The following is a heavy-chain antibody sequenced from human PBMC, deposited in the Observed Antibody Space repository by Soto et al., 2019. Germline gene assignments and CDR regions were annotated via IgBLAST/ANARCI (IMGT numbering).Heavy chain of an antibody. CDR2: INAGNGNT. J-gene: IGHJ5*02. CDR1: GYTFNSHA. D-gene: IGHD6-19*01. Sequence: VKVSCKASGYTFNSHAIHWMRQAPGQRLEWMGWINAGNGNTYYSEKFKGRVSLTRDTVATTVYMELTSLTSEDTGVYYCARDQSGIGWYVDWFDPWGQGTLVTVSS. CDR3: ARDQSGIGWYVDWFDP. V-gene: IGHV1-3*01.